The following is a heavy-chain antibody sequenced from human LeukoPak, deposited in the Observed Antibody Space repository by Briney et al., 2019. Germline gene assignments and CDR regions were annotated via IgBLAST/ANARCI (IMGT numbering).Heavy chain of an antibody. CDR1: GFTFSSYW. CDR2: IKQDGSEK. CDR3: ARGFSGYYYDLFDY. V-gene: IGHV3-7*01. Sequence: PVGSLRLSCAAPGFTFSSYWMSWVRQAPGKGLEWVANIKQDGSEKYYVDSVKGRFTISRDNAKNSLYLQMNSLRAEDTAVYYCARGFSGYYYDLFDYWGQGTLVTVSS. D-gene: IGHD3-22*01. J-gene: IGHJ4*02.